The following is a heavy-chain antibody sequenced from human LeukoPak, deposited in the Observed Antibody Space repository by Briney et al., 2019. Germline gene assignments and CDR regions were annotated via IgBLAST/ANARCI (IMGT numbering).Heavy chain of an antibody. CDR2: ISYDGINK. CDR1: GFTFSAYA. V-gene: IGHV3-30-3*01. J-gene: IGHJ4*02. Sequence: PGRSLRLSCAASGFTFSAYALHWVRQAPGKGLEWVALISYDGINKYYADSVKGRFTISRDNSKNMFYVQMDSLRADATAVYYCARDWNVWGNYHRGGFDCWGQGTLVTVSS. CDR3: ARDWNVWGNYHRGGFDC. D-gene: IGHD3-16*02.